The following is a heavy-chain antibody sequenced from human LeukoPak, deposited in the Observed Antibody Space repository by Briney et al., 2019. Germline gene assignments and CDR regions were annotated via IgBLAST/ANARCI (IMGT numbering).Heavy chain of an antibody. Sequence: SETLSLTCAVYGGSFSGYYWSWIRQPPGKGLEWIGEINHSGSTNYNPSLKSRVTISVDRSKNQFSLKLSSVTAADTAVYYCASTDYGDYNYWGQGTLVTVSS. CDR1: GGSFSGYY. CDR2: INHSGST. V-gene: IGHV4-34*01. D-gene: IGHD4-17*01. J-gene: IGHJ4*02. CDR3: ASTDYGDYNY.